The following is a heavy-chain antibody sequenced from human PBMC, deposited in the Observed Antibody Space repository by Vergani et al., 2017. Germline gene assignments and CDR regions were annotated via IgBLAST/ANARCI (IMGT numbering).Heavy chain of an antibody. CDR3: ASGGKAGVFGVGKNDY. Sequence: QVQLVQSGAEVKKPGSSVKVSCKASGGTFSSYAISWVRQAPGQGLEWMGGIIPIFGTANYAQKFQGRVTITADESTSTAYIELSSLRSEDTDVYYCASGGKAGVFGVGKNDYWGQGTLVTVSS. CDR1: GGTFSSYA. J-gene: IGHJ4*02. D-gene: IGHD3-3*01. V-gene: IGHV1-69*12. CDR2: IIPIFGTA.